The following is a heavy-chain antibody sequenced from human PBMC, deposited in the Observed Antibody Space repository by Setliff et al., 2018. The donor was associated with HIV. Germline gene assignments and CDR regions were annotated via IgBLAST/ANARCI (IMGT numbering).Heavy chain of an antibody. CDR3: VRGVQSPPHYSYYYMDV. Sequence: SVKVSCKASRSTFNSHTINWVRQAPGQGLDWMGRIIPILGVANYAQRFQGKVTITADKSTSTSYMELTSLSFDDTAMYYCVRGVQSPPHYSYYYMDVWGEGTMVTVSS. J-gene: IGHJ6*03. CDR2: IIPILGVA. CDR1: RSTFNSHT. V-gene: IGHV1-69*02. D-gene: IGHD3-3*01.